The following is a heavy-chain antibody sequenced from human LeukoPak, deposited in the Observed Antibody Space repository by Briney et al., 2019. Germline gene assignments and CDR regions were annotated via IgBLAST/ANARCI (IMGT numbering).Heavy chain of an antibody. CDR1: GGSISSSSYY. CDR3: ARDNV. Sequence: SETLSLTCTVSGGSISSSSYYWGWIRQPPGKGLEWIGSIYYSGSTYYNPSLKSRVTISVDASKNQFSLKLSSVTAADTAVYYCARDNVWGQGTTVTVSS. J-gene: IGHJ6*02. V-gene: IGHV4-39*07. CDR2: IYYSGST.